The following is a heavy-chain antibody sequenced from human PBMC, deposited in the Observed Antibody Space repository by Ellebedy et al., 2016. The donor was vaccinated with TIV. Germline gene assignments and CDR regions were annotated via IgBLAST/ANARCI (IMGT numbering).Heavy chain of an antibody. CDR3: ARIQSMVRDDYWYFDL. D-gene: IGHD3-10*01. CDR1: GFTFSSYS. Sequence: GGSLRLSCAASGFTFSSYSMNWVRQAPGKGLEWVSSISSSSSYIYYADSVKGRFTISRDNAKNSLYLQMNSLRAEDTAVYYCARIQSMVRDDYWYFDLWGRGTLVTVSS. V-gene: IGHV3-21*01. CDR2: ISSSSSYI. J-gene: IGHJ2*01.